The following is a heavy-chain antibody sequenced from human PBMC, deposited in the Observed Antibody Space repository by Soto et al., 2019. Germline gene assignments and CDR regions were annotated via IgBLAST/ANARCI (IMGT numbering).Heavy chain of an antibody. CDR1: GYTFTGYY. V-gene: IGHV1-2*02. Sequence: WASVKVSCKASGYTFTGYYMHWVRQAPGQGLEWMGWINPNSGGTNYAQKFQGRVTMTRDTSISTAYMELSRLRSDDTAVYYCARDLSVLTVAPPGWFDPWGQGTLVTVSS. CDR3: ARDLSVLTVAPPGWFDP. CDR2: INPNSGGT. J-gene: IGHJ5*02. D-gene: IGHD3-9*01.